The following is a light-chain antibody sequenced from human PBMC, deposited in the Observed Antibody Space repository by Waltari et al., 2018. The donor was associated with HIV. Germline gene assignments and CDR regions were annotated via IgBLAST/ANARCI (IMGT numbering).Light chain of an antibody. Sequence: QSAPTQPASVSGSPGQSITISCTGTSSDVGGNDYVSWYQQYPGKAPQVLIYEVNKRAPGISSRFAGSKSGNAASRTSSGRQAEDEADYYSNSYTHTNPTFGGGNRETVL. CDR3: NSYTHTNPT. J-gene: IGLJ2*01. CDR1: SSDVGGNDY. CDR2: EVN. V-gene: IGLV2-14*01.